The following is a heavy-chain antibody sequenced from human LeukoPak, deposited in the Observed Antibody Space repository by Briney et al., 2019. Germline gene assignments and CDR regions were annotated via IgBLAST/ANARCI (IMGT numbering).Heavy chain of an antibody. Sequence: SETLSLTCTVSGGSISSSSYYWGWIRQPPGKGLEWIGSIYYSGSTYYNPSLKSRVTISVDTSRNQLSLKLSSVTAADTAVYYCARHGLPPLWFGELLLSSYFDYWGQGTLVTVSS. CDR1: GGSISSSSYY. V-gene: IGHV4-39*01. CDR3: ARHGLPPLWFGELLLSSYFDY. CDR2: IYYSGST. J-gene: IGHJ4*02. D-gene: IGHD3-10*01.